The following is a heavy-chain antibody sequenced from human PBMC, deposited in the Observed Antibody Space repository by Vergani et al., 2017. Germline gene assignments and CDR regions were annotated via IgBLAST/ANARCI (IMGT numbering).Heavy chain of an antibody. CDR2: ISATGDENT. V-gene: IGHV3-23*04. J-gene: IGHJ4*02. D-gene: IGHD1-26*01. CDR3: ARGRRSLIVGATTGFDY. CDR1: GLPVSGFAFNTYA. Sequence: RLVQSGGGLAHPGGSLRLSCAASGLPVSGFAFNTYAMIWVRQAPGKGLEWVSGISATGDENTDYADSVKGRFTISRHNSKNTLYLQMNSLRAEDTAVYYCARGRRSLIVGATTGFDYWGQGTLVTVSS.